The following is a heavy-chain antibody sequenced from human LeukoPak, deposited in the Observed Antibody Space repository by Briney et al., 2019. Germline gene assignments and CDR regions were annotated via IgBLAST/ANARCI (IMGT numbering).Heavy chain of an antibody. CDR1: GGSISSYY. J-gene: IGHJ3*02. Sequence: PSETLSLTCTVSGGSISSYYWSWIRQPAGKGLEWIGRIYTSGDTNYNPSLKSRVTVSVDTSKNQFSLKLNSVTAADTAVYYCARGPAHGGNSHAFDIWGQGTVVTVSS. CDR2: IYTSGDT. CDR3: ARGPAHGGNSHAFDI. D-gene: IGHD4-23*01. V-gene: IGHV4-4*07.